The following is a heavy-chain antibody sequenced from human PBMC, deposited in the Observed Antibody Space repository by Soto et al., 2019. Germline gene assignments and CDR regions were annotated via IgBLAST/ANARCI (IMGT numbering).Heavy chain of an antibody. CDR3: ARVYGDWYFDY. D-gene: IGHD4-17*01. CDR1: GVSISSGGYY. Sequence: SETLSLTCTVSGVSISSGGYYWSWIRQHPGKGLEWIGYIYYSGSTYYNPSLKSRVTISVDTSKNQFSLKLSSVTAADTAVYYCARVYGDWYFDYWGQGTLVTVS. CDR2: IYYSGST. V-gene: IGHV4-31*03. J-gene: IGHJ4*02.